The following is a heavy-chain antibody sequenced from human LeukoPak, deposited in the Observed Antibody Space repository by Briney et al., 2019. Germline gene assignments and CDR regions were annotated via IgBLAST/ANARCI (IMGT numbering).Heavy chain of an antibody. D-gene: IGHD2/OR15-2a*01. Sequence: GGSLRLSCAASGFTFSSYAMSWVRQAPGKGLDWVSSISGSGDNTYYADSVKGRFTISRDNSKNTLYLQMNSLRAEDTAVYYCAREGPRGNSQFDYWGQGTLVTVSS. CDR1: GFTFSSYA. J-gene: IGHJ4*02. CDR3: AREGPRGNSQFDY. CDR2: ISGSGDNT. V-gene: IGHV3-23*01.